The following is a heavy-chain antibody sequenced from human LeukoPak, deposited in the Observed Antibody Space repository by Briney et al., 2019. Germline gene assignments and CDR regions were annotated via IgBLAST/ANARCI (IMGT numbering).Heavy chain of an antibody. Sequence: GGSLRLSCAASGFTLDDYAMHWVRQVPGKGLEWVSGISWNSGSIGYADSVKGRFTISRDNAKNSLYLQMNSLRAEDTALYYCAREYASNYYYYGMDVWGQGTTVTVSS. CDR2: ISWNSGSI. D-gene: IGHD4-11*01. J-gene: IGHJ6*02. CDR1: GFTLDDYA. V-gene: IGHV3-9*01. CDR3: AREYASNYYYYGMDV.